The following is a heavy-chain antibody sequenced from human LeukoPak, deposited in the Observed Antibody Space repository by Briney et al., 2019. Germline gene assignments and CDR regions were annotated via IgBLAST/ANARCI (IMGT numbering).Heavy chain of an antibody. Sequence: GASVKVPCKASGYTFTGYYMHWVRQAPGQGLEWMGWINPNSGGTNYAQKFQGRVTMTRDTSISTAYMELSRLRSDDTAVYYCARLWGGSRYENDWGQGTLVTVSS. D-gene: IGHD5-12*01. CDR3: ARLWGGSRYEND. CDR1: GYTFTGYY. V-gene: IGHV1-2*02. J-gene: IGHJ4*02. CDR2: INPNSGGT.